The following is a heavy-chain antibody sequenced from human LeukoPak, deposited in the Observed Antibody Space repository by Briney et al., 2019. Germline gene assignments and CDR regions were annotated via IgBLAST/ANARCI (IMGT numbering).Heavy chain of an antibody. V-gene: IGHV3-30*10. J-gene: IGHJ4*02. CDR2: VSHDSRTQ. D-gene: IGHD5-12*01. CDR1: GVSCSSHA. Sequence: LRLSCAASGVSCSSHAMHWVRQSPGKGLEWVAVVSHDSRTQFYTDSLRGRFTISRDNSKNTLYLQMSGLRTDDTAVYYCARAIVGTENFDYWGQGTLVTVSS. CDR3: ARAIVGTENFDY.